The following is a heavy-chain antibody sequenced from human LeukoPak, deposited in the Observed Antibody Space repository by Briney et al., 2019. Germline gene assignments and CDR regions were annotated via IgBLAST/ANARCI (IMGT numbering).Heavy chain of an antibody. J-gene: IGHJ4*02. CDR1: GFTFSSYA. V-gene: IGHV3-23*01. CDR2: ISGSGGST. Sequence: GGSLRLSCAASGFTFSSYAMSWVRQAPGKGLEWVSAISGSGGSTYYADSVRGRFTISRDNSKNTLYLQMNSLRAEDTAVYYCAKGVRYYGSGSPSDYWGQGTLVTVSS. D-gene: IGHD3-10*01. CDR3: AKGVRYYGSGSPSDY.